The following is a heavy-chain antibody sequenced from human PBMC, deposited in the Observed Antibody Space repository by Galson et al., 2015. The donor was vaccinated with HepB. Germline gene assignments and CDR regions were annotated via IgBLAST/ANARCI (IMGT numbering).Heavy chain of an antibody. V-gene: IGHV1-69*06. D-gene: IGHD6-13*01. CDR3: ARGMDSSWYPGGFDY. CDR1: GGTFSSYA. J-gene: IGHJ4*02. Sequence: SVKVSCKASGGTFSSYAISWVRQAPGQGLEWMGGIIPIFGTANYAQKFQGRVTITADKSTSTAYMELSSLRSEDTAVYYCARGMDSSWYPGGFDYWGQGTLVTVSS. CDR2: IIPIFGTA.